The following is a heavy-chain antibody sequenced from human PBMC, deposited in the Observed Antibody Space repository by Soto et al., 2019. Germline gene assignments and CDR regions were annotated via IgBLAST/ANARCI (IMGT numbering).Heavy chain of an antibody. CDR1: GFTFNSYS. V-gene: IGHV3-21*01. Sequence: GALRLSCAASGFTFNSYSMNWVRQAPGKGLEWVSSISSSSTFIYDADSVKGRFSISRDNAKNSLFLQMNSLRAEDTAVYFCARGRPTGYSYYGMDVWGQGTTVTVSS. J-gene: IGHJ6*02. D-gene: IGHD1-1*01. CDR2: ISSSSTFI. CDR3: ARGRPTGYSYYGMDV.